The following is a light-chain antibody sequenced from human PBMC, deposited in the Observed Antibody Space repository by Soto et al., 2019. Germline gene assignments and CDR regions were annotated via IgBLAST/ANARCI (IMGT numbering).Light chain of an antibody. V-gene: IGKV1-5*03. Sequence: DIQMTQSPSTLSASVGDRVTITCRSSQSINSWLAWYQQKPGKAPNLLIYKTSNLQSGVPSRFSGSGSETEFTLTISSLQPDDFATYYCQQYRTSPWTFGQGTKVEIK. CDR1: QSINSW. CDR3: QQYRTSPWT. CDR2: KTS. J-gene: IGKJ1*01.